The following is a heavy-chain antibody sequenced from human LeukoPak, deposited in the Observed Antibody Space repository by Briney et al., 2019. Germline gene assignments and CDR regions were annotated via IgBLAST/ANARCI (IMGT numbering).Heavy chain of an antibody. J-gene: IGHJ4*02. CDR2: FSSSGRTI. CDR1: GFPFSDYY. CDR3: ARNNPLNYYDSSGYYYLPHLGGGTFDY. Sequence: GRSLRLSCGASGFPFSDYYMSWIRQAPGKGLEWVSYFSSSGRTIYYADSVKGRFTISRNNAKNSLYLKMNRLRAEDTAVYYCARNNPLNYYDSSGYYYLPHLGGGTFDYWAREPWSPSPQ. V-gene: IGHV3-11*01. D-gene: IGHD3-22*01.